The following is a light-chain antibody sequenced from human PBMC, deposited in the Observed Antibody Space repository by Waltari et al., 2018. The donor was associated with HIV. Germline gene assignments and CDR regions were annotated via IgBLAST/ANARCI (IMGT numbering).Light chain of an antibody. CDR3: MHGQQTPV. CDR1: KSLLHNNGNNY. V-gene: IGKV2-28*01. CDR2: LAS. Sequence: DIAMIQSQDSLAVSPGEPASISCRPSKSLLHNNGNNYLDWYIQRPGQAPELLIYLASRRASGVPDRIAGSGSGTDFILKISRVEPEDVGVYYCMHGQQTPVFGQGTQVEV. J-gene: IGKJ1*01.